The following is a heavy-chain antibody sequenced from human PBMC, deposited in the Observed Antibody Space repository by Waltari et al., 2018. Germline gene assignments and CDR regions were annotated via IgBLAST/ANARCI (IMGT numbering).Heavy chain of an antibody. V-gene: IGHV3-23*01. D-gene: IGHD1-26*01. CDR1: GFTFSSYT. CDR2: VRGGVGST. J-gene: IGHJ4*02. Sequence: EVQLLESGGGLVQPGGSLRLSCAASGFTFSSYTMSWVRRAPGKGLEWVSAVRGGVGSTSYAYSVKGRFTLSRDNAKNTLYLQMISLIADDTAVYYCAKDDFSQWELHTHWGQGTLVTVSS. CDR3: AKDDFSQWELHTH.